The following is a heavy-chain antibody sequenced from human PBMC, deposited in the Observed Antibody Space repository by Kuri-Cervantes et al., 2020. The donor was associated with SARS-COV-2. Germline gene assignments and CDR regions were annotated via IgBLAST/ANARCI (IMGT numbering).Heavy chain of an antibody. CDR1: GGSFSGYY. Sequence: GSLRLSCAVYGGSFSGYYWSWIRQPPGKGLEWIGEINHSGSTNYNPSLKSRVAISVDTSKNQFYLKLSSVTAADTAVYYCARDPAYYDVWSGSYYFDYWGQGTLVTVSS. CDR3: ARDPAYYDVWSGSYYFDY. CDR2: INHSGST. J-gene: IGHJ4*02. D-gene: IGHD3-3*01. V-gene: IGHV4-34*01.